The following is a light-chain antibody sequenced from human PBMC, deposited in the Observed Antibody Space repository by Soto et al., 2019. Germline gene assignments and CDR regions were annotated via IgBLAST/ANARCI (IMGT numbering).Light chain of an antibody. CDR3: QQRNVWPPIT. J-gene: IGKJ5*01. CDR1: QSVSSY. CDR2: DSS. V-gene: IGKV3-11*01. Sequence: IVLTQFPATLSLSPGDGATLSCRASQSVSSYLAWYQQKRGQPPRLLIYDSSNRATGIPARFSGSGSGTDFTLTINSLEPEDFAVYYCQQRNVWPPITFGQGTRLEIK.